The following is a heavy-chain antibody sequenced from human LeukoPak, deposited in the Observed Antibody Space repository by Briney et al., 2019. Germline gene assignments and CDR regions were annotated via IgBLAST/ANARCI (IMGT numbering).Heavy chain of an antibody. CDR3: AKDRKNTMIVVGFDY. V-gene: IGHV3-23*01. Sequence: GGSLRLSCAASGFTFSTYAMSWVRQAPGKGLEWVSAISGSGGSTYYADSVKGRFTISRDNSKNTLYLQMNSLRAEDTAVYYCAKDRKNTMIVVGFDYWGQGTLVTVSS. CDR1: GFTFSTYA. D-gene: IGHD3-22*01. J-gene: IGHJ4*02. CDR2: ISGSGGST.